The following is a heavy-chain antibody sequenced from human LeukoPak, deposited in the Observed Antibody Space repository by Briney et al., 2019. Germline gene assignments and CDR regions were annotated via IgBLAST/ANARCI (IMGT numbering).Heavy chain of an antibody. J-gene: IGHJ4*02. D-gene: IGHD3-22*01. Sequence: PGRSLRLSCAASGFTFSSYGMHWVRQAPGKGLEWVGVIWYDGSNKYYADSVKGRFTISRDNAKNTLYLQMNSLRAEDTAVYYCARGREDYYDGSGYPPPFDYWGQGTLVTVSS. CDR3: ARGREDYYDGSGYPPPFDY. V-gene: IGHV3-33*03. CDR1: GFTFSSYG. CDR2: IWYDGSNK.